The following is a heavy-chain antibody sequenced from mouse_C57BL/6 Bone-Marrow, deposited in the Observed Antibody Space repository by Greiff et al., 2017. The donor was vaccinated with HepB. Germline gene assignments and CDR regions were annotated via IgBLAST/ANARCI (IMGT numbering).Heavy chain of an antibody. CDR3: VRHDGPRDSSGSFDY. Sequence: EVKLLESGGGLVQPKGSLKLSCAASGFSFNTYAMNWVRQAPGKGLEWVARIRSKSNNYATYYADSVKDRFTISRDDSESMLYLQMNNLKTEDTAMYYCVRHDGPRDSSGSFDYWGQGTTLTVSS. CDR1: GFSFNTYA. D-gene: IGHD3-2*02. J-gene: IGHJ2*01. CDR2: IRSKSNNYAT. V-gene: IGHV10-1*01.